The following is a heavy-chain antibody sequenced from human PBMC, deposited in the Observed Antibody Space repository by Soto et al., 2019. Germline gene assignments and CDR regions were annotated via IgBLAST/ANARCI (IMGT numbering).Heavy chain of an antibody. CDR3: ARDVGSSHGPGHPHYFDY. Sequence: HPGGSLRLSCAASGFTFSSYGMHWVRQAPGKGLEWVAVISYDGSNKYYADSVKGRFTISRDNSKNTLYLQMNSLRAEDTAVYYCARDVGSSHGPGHPHYFDYWGQGTLVTVSS. D-gene: IGHD2-2*01. CDR2: ISYDGSNK. J-gene: IGHJ4*02. CDR1: GFTFSSYG. V-gene: IGHV3-30*03.